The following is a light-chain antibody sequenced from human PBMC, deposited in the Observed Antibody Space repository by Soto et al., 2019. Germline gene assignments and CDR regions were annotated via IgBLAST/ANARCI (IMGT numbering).Light chain of an antibody. CDR1: QSLLHSNGYNY. J-gene: IGKJ1*01. CDR3: MQALQTPWT. CDR2: LGS. Sequence: DIVMTQSPLSLPVTPGEPASISCRSSQSLLHSNGYNYLDWYLQKPGQSPQLLIYLGSNRASGVPDRFSGSGSGTDFTLKISRVAAEDVGVYYCMQALQTPWTFGQGTKVVI. V-gene: IGKV2-28*01.